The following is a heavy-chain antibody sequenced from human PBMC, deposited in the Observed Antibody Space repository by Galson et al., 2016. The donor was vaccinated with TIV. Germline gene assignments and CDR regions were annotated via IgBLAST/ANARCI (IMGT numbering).Heavy chain of an antibody. Sequence: SVKVSCKASGYRFIGYYIHWVRQAPGRGPEWMGCINPGNGDTKYAQIFQGSVTLTWDTSVSTAYMELSSLRSDETAVYFCAKESDWGVAEFDFWGQGNQVSVSS. V-gene: IGHV1-2*02. J-gene: IGHJ4*02. D-gene: IGHD2-21*01. CDR3: AKESDWGVAEFDF. CDR1: GYRFIGYY. CDR2: INPGNGDT.